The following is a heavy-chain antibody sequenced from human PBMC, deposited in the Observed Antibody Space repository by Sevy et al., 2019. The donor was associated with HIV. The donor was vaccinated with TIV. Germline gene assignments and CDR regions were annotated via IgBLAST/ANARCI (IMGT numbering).Heavy chain of an antibody. V-gene: IGHV1-18*01. CDR3: ARVVMSSSWPCFDY. CDR1: GYTFTTYA. Sequence: ASVKVSCKASGYTFTTYAITWVRQATGEGLEWMGWISVNNGNRNYAQKVQDRVTMTTDTSTNTAYMELRSLRSDDTALYYCARVVMSSSWPCFDYWGQGTMVTVSS. J-gene: IGHJ4*02. D-gene: IGHD6-13*01. CDR2: ISVNNGNR.